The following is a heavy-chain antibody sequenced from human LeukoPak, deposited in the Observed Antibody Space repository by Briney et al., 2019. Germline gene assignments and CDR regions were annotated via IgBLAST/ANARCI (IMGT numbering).Heavy chain of an antibody. CDR1: GGSFSGYY. CDR2: INHSGST. Sequence: PSETLSLTCAVYGGSFSGYYWSWIRQPPGKGLEWIGEINHSGSTNYNPSLKSRVTISVDTSKNQFSLKLSSVTAADTAVYYCARGDTMMGFDCWGQGTLVTVSS. CDR3: ARGDTMMGFDC. V-gene: IGHV4-34*01. D-gene: IGHD3-22*01. J-gene: IGHJ4*02.